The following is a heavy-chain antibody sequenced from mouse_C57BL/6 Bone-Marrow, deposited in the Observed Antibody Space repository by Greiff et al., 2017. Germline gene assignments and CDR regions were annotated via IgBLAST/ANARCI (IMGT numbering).Heavy chain of an antibody. Sequence: QVQLQQPGAELVKPGASVKLSCKASGYTFTSYWMHWVKQRPGRGLEWIGRIDPNSGGTKYNEKFKSKATLTVDKPSSTAYMQLSSLTSEDSAVYYCARGGTTVVATNFYFDYWCQGTTLTVSS. J-gene: IGHJ2*01. CDR2: IDPNSGGT. D-gene: IGHD1-1*01. V-gene: IGHV1-72*01. CDR1: GYTFTSYW. CDR3: ARGGTTVVATNFYFDY.